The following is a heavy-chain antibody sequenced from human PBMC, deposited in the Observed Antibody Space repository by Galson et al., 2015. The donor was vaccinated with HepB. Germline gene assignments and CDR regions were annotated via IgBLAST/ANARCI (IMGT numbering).Heavy chain of an antibody. Sequence: SVKVSCKASGFTFTSSAMQWVRQARGQGLEWIGWIVVGSGNTKDAQNFQGRVTISRDDSKNTAFLQMNSLKTDDTAIYHCTRQGEAGLFDYWGQGTLVTVSS. CDR3: TRQGEAGLFDY. V-gene: IGHV1-58*02. D-gene: IGHD6-13*01. CDR2: IVVGSGNT. CDR1: GFTFTSSA. J-gene: IGHJ4*02.